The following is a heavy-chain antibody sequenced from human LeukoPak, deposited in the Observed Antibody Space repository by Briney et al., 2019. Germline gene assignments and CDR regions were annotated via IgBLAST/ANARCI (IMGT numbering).Heavy chain of an antibody. CDR3: ARHPHYYYDNSAR. CDR2: CYYSRNT. Sequence: SETLFLTCTVSGDSIGSSDNYWGWIRQPPGKGLEWIGSCYYSRNTYYNPSLKSRVTISVDTSKNQLSLTLTSVSAADTAVYYCARHPHYYYDNSARWGQGTLVTVSS. J-gene: IGHJ4*02. V-gene: IGHV4-39*01. D-gene: IGHD3-22*01. CDR1: GDSIGSSDNY.